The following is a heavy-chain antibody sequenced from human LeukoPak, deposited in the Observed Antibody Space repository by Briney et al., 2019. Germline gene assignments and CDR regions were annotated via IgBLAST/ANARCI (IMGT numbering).Heavy chain of an antibody. CDR1: GFTFSSYE. CDR2: ISSSGSTR. V-gene: IGHV3-48*03. Sequence: GGSLRLSCAASGFTFSSYEINWVRQAPGKGLEWVSYISSSGSTRYYADSVKGRFTISRDNAKNSLYLQINSLRAEDTAVYYCARGFGRTYYDILTGYQGGYWGQGTLVTVSS. CDR3: ARGFGRTYYDILTGYQGGY. J-gene: IGHJ4*02. D-gene: IGHD3-9*01.